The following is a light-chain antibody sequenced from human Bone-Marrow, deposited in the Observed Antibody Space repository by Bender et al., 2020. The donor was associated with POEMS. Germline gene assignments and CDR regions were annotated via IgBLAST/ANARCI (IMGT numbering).Light chain of an antibody. J-gene: IGLJ3*02. CDR2: EDN. CDR1: LLKERY. CDR3: YSTDSSGSQRV. Sequence: SYELTQPSSVSVSPGQTARISCSGELLKERYARWFQQKPGQAPVLVIYEDNKRPSGISERFSGSSSGTMATLTISGAQVEDEADYYCYSTDSSGSQRVFGGGTKLTVL. V-gene: IGLV3-10*01.